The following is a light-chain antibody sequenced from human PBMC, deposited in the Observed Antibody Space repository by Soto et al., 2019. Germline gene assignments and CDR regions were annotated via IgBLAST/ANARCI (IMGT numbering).Light chain of an antibody. CDR1: GSGIGAYNT. CDR3: SSYTRGNTYV. J-gene: IGLJ1*01. CDR2: EVT. Sequence: QSVLTQPASVSGSPGQSITISCTGTGSGIGAYNTVAWYQQHPRRVPKLMIYEVTNRPSGISNRFPGSKSGNTASLTISGLQAEDEGDYYCSSYTRGNTYVFGTGTKVTVL. V-gene: IGLV2-14*01.